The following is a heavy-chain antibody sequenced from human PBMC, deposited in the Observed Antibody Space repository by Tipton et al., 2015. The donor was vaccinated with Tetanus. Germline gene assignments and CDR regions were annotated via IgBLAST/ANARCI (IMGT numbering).Heavy chain of an antibody. D-gene: IGHD5/OR15-5a*01. CDR3: ARRRTSTALGLWLDP. V-gene: IGHV5-51*01. J-gene: IGHJ5*02. CDR1: GYSFASFW. Sequence: QLVQSGAEVKKPGESLKISCKGSGYSFASFWVGWVRQMPGKGLEWMGIIYPGDSDTRYSPSFRGQVTISADKSISTAYLQWSSLKASDTAMYYCARRRTSTALGLWLDPWGQGTLVTVSS. CDR2: IYPGDSDT.